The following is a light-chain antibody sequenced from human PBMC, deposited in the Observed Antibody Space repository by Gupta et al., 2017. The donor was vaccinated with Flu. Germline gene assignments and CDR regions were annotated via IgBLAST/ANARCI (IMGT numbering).Light chain of an antibody. Sequence: EIVLTQSPGTLSLSPGERATLSCRASEVIPNNFLAWYQQKPGQSPRVVIYNAFRRPTGIPDRFSGSGFGTAFTLIISRLVPEDSAVYFCHQYHLSPITFGGGTKVEL. CDR3: HQYHLSPIT. CDR2: NAF. J-gene: IGKJ4*01. CDR1: EVIPNNF. V-gene: IGKV3-20*01.